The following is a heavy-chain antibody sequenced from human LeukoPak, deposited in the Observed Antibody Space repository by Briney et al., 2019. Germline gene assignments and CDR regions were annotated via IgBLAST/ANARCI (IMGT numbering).Heavy chain of an antibody. CDR2: INPSSGST. J-gene: IGHJ4*02. CDR1: GYTFTTYY. D-gene: IGHD3-22*01. Sequence: ASVKVSCKASGYTFTTYYMHWVRQAPGQGLEWMGIINPSSGSTSYAQKFRGRVTMTRDMSTGTVYMELSSLRSEDTAVYYCARDLGDSSGYLYYFDYWGQGTLVTVSS. V-gene: IGHV1-46*01. CDR3: ARDLGDSSGYLYYFDY.